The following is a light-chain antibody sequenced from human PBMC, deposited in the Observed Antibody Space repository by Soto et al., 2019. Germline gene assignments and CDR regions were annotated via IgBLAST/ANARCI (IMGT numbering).Light chain of an antibody. CDR1: SSDIGSNNY. CDR2: EVS. V-gene: IGLV2-14*01. CDR3: SSYTGVSTYV. Sequence: QSALTQPASVSGSPGQSITISCTGTSSDIGSNNYVSRYQQHPGRAPKLIIYEVSNRPSGVSNRFSGSKSGNTASLSISGLQTGDEADYYCSSYTGVSTYVFGNGTKLTVL. J-gene: IGLJ1*01.